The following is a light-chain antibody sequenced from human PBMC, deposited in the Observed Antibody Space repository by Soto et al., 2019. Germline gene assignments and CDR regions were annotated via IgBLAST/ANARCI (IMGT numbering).Light chain of an antibody. CDR1: SSDIGGYNY. CDR3: SIYTSTSTLYV. Sequence: QSVLTQPASVSGSPGQSITISCTGTSSDIGGYNYVSWYQQHPGKVPKLIIYDVSNRPSGVSNRFSGSKSGNAASLTISGLQAEDEADYYCSIYTSTSTLYVFGSGTKLTVL. V-gene: IGLV2-14*03. CDR2: DVS. J-gene: IGLJ1*01.